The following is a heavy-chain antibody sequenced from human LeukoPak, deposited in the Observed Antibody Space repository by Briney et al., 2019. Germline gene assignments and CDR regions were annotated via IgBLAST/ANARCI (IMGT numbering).Heavy chain of an antibody. D-gene: IGHD2-15*01. CDR1: GFTFSDYY. CDR2: ISSSGSTI. CDR3: ARSGGSSNFYYYYGMDV. J-gene: IGHJ6*02. Sequence: GGPLRLSCAASGFTFSDYYMSWIRQAPGKGLEWVSYISSSGSTIYYADSVKGRFTISRDNAKNSLYLQMNSLRAEDTAVYYCARSGGSSNFYYYYGMDVWGQGTTVTVSS. V-gene: IGHV3-11*01.